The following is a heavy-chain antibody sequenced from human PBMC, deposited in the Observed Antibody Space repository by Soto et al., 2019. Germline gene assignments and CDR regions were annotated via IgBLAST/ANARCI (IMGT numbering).Heavy chain of an antibody. CDR2: INPSGGST. V-gene: IGHV1-46*03. J-gene: IGHJ3*02. Sequence: ASVKVSCKASGYTFTSYHMHWVRQAPGQGLEWMGIINPSGGSTSYAQKFQGRVTMTRDTSTSTVYMELSSLRSEDTAVYYCAREEGPLNYDILTGYYGHDAFDIWGQGTMVTVSS. D-gene: IGHD3-9*01. CDR1: GYTFTSYH. CDR3: AREEGPLNYDILTGYYGHDAFDI.